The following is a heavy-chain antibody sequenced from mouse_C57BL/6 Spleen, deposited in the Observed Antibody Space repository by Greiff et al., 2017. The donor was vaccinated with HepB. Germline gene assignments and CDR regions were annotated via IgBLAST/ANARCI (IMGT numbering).Heavy chain of an antibody. Sequence: QVQLKESGAELVKPGASVKISCKASGYAFSSYWMNWVKQRPGKGLEWIGQIYPGDGDTNYNGKFKGKATLTADKSSSTAYMQLSSLTSEDSAVYFCACIYYDYDSYYFDYWGQGTTLTVSS. D-gene: IGHD2-4*01. CDR1: GYAFSSYW. CDR3: ACIYYDYDSYYFDY. J-gene: IGHJ2*01. V-gene: IGHV1-80*01. CDR2: IYPGDGDT.